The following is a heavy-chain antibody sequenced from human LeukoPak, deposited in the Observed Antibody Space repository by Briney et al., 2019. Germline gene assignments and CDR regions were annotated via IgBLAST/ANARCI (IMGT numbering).Heavy chain of an antibody. CDR2: ISGSGGST. J-gene: IGHJ4*02. Sequence: RGSLRLSCAASGFTFSSYAMSWVRQAPGKGLEWVSAISGSGGSTYYADSVKGRFTISRDNSKNTLYLQMNSLRAEDTAVYYCAKLRYSSGWLDYWGQGTLVTVSS. CDR1: GFTFSSYA. CDR3: AKLRYSSGWLDY. V-gene: IGHV3-23*01. D-gene: IGHD6-19*01.